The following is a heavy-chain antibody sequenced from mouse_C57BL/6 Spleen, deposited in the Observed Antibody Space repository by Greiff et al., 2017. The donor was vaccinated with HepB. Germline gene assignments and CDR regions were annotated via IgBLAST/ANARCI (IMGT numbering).Heavy chain of an antibody. J-gene: IGHJ3*01. CDR3: ERQIYYDREWFAY. Sequence: VQGVESGGDLVKPGGSLKLSCAASGFTFSSYGLSWVRQTPDKRLEWVATISSGGSYTYYPDSVKGRFTISRDNAKNTLYLQMSRLKSEDTAMYYCERQIYYDREWFAYWGQGTLVTVSA. D-gene: IGHD2-4*01. CDR2: ISSGGSYT. V-gene: IGHV5-6*01. CDR1: GFTFSSYG.